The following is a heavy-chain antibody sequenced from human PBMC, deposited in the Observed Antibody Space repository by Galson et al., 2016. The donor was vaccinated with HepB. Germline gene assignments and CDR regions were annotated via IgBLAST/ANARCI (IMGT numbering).Heavy chain of an antibody. Sequence: SETLSLTCAVSGGSISSSIWWTWVRQPPGKGLEWIGEIFHSGSTNYNPSLKSRVTISVDKSKNQFSLKLSSVTAADTAVYFCSRRGYDILTDTYYYYGVDVWGQGTTVTVSS. CDR3: SRRGYDILTDTYYYYGVDV. CDR1: GGSISSSIW. V-gene: IGHV4-4*02. J-gene: IGHJ6*02. D-gene: IGHD3-9*01. CDR2: IFHSGST.